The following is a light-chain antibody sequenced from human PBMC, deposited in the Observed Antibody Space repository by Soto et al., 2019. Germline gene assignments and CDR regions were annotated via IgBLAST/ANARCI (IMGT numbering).Light chain of an antibody. V-gene: IGLV2-14*01. CDR3: SSKTSSSTLA. Sequence: QSALTQHASVSGSPGQSITISCTGTSRDVGGYNFVSWYQQHPGKVPKLMIYGGTNRPSGVSNRFSGSKSGNTASLTISGLQAEDEADYYCSSKTSSSTLAFGGGTKLTVL. CDR1: SRDVGGYNF. CDR2: GGT. J-gene: IGLJ2*01.